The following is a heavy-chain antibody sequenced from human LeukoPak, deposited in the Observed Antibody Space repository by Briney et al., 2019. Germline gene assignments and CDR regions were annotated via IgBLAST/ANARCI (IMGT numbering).Heavy chain of an antibody. CDR3: ARVSGVYGGYGNY. V-gene: IGHV3-73*01. J-gene: IGHJ4*02. Sequence: PGGSLRLSCAASGFTFSGSALHWVRQASGKGLEWVGRIRSTANGYATAYAASVKGRFTISRDDSKNTAYLQMNSLRAEDTAVYYCARVSGVYGGYGNYWGQGTLVTVSS. CDR1: GFTFSGSA. D-gene: IGHD5-12*01. CDR2: IRSTANGYAT.